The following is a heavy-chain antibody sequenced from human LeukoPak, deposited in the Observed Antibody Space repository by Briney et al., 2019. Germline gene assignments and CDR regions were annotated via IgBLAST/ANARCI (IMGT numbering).Heavy chain of an antibody. J-gene: IGHJ4*02. D-gene: IGHD3-10*01. Sequence: GGSLRLSCAASEFSVGSNYMTWVRQAPGKGLEWVSLIYSGGSTYYADSVQGRFTISRDNSKNTLYLQMTSLRVHDTALYYCAKRPPGSGLDYWGQGTLVTVSS. V-gene: IGHV3-66*02. CDR3: AKRPPGSGLDY. CDR2: IYSGGST. CDR1: EFSVGSNY.